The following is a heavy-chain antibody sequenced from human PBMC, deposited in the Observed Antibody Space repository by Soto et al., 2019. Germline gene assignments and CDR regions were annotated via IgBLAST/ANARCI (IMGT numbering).Heavy chain of an antibody. CDR3: ARQPGYYDILTGYSTYYFDY. D-gene: IGHD3-9*01. J-gene: IGHJ4*02. CDR1: GGSISSYY. V-gene: IGHV4-59*08. CDR2: IYYRGNT. Sequence: PSETLSLTCTVSGGSISSYYWNWILQPPGKGLEWIGYIYYRGNTNYNPSLKSRVTISVDTSKNQFSLKLSSVTAADTAVYYCARQPGYYDILTGYSTYYFDYWGQGTPVTVSS.